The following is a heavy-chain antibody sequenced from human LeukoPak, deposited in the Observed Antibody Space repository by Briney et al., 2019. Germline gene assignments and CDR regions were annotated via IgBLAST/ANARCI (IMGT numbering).Heavy chain of an antibody. CDR2: ISNSGS. CDR1: GFTFSGYS. CDR3: ARDGNFDI. Sequence: GGSLRLSCAASGFTFSGYSMTWIRQAPGKGLEWVSHISNSGSIYADSVKGRSTISRDNAKNSLYLQMNSLRAEDTAVYYCARDGNFDIWGQGTMVTVSS. V-gene: IGHV3-11*04. J-gene: IGHJ3*02.